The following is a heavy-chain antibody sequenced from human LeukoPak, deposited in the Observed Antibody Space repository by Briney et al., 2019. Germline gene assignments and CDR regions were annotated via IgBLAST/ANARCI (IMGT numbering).Heavy chain of an antibody. J-gene: IGHJ4*02. V-gene: IGHV4-38-2*01. Sequence: PSETLSLTCAVSDYSISSVYYWGWIRQPPGKGLEWIGEINHSGSTNYNPSLKSRVTISVDTSKNQFSLKLSSVTAADTAVYYCARQCITMVRGVPFDYWGQGTLVTVSS. CDR3: ARQCITMVRGVPFDY. CDR2: INHSGST. D-gene: IGHD3-10*01. CDR1: DYSISSVYY.